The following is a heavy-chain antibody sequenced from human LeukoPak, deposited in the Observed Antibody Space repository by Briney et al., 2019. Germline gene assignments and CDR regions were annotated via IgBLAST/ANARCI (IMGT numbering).Heavy chain of an antibody. D-gene: IGHD3-10*01. J-gene: IGHJ5*02. V-gene: IGHV4-34*01. Sequence: SETLSLTCAVYGVFFSGYYWSWIRQPPGKGLEWIGEINHSGSTNYNPSLKSRVTISVDTSKNQFSLQLSSVTAADTTVYYLASRPRGVAKVNWIDHWGQGTLVTVSS. CDR3: ASRPRGVAKVNWIDH. CDR1: GVFFSGYY. CDR2: INHSGST.